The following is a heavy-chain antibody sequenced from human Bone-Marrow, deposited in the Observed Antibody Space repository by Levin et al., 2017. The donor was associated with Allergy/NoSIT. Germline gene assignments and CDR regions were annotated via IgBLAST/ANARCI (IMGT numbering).Heavy chain of an antibody. CDR1: GGSISSSSYY. V-gene: IGHV4-39*01. CDR2: IYYSGST. CDR3: ARLALRYCSGGSCYAFDP. Sequence: SQTLSLTCTVSGGSISSSSYYWGWIRQPPGKGLEWIGSIYYSGSTYYNPSLKSRVTISVDTSKNQFSLKLSSVTAADTAVYYCARLALRYCSGGSCYAFDPWGQGTLVTVSS. J-gene: IGHJ5*02. D-gene: IGHD2-15*01.